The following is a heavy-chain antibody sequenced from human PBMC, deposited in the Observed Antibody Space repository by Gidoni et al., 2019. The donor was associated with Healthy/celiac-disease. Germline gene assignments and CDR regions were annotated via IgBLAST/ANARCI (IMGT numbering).Heavy chain of an antibody. Sequence: QLQLQESGPGLVKPSETLSLNCTVSGGAISSSSYYWGWIRQPPGKGLEWIGSIYYSGSTYYNPSLKSRVTISVDTSKNQFSLKLSSVTAADTAVYYCAIPESGSYPWGQGTLVTVSS. V-gene: IGHV4-39*01. CDR3: AIPESGSYP. J-gene: IGHJ5*02. CDR1: GGAISSSSYY. CDR2: IYYSGST. D-gene: IGHD1-26*01.